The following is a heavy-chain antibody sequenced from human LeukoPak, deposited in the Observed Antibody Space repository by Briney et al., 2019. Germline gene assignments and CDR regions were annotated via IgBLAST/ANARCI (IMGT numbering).Heavy chain of an antibody. Sequence: GGSLRLSCAASGFTFSNFWMHWVRQAPGKGLVWVSRINSDGSTTTYADSVKGRFTISRDSAKNTLYLQMNSLRVEDTAVYYCARGYNDFWSGYIDYWGEGTLVTVSS. J-gene: IGHJ4*02. V-gene: IGHV3-74*01. D-gene: IGHD3-3*01. CDR1: GFTFSNFW. CDR2: INSDGSTT. CDR3: ARGYNDFWSGYIDY.